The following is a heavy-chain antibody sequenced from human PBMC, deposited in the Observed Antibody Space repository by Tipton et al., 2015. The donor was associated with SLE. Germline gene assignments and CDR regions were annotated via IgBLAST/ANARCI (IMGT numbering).Heavy chain of an antibody. CDR3: ARMGLCTTTTCNEGAFDV. CDR1: GGSMSYHY. CDR2: IYYTGNT. V-gene: IGHV4-59*11. D-gene: IGHD2-2*01. J-gene: IGHJ3*01. Sequence: TLSLTCSVSGGSMSYHYWSWIRQTPGKGLEWIGYIYYTGNTNYNPSLKSRVTMSVDTSKSQFSLKLPFVSAADTAIYYCARMGLCTTTTCNEGAFDVWGQGSMVTVSS.